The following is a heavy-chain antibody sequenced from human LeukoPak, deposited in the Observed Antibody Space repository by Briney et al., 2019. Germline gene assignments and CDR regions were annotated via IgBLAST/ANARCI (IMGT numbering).Heavy chain of an antibody. Sequence: GGSLRLSCVASGFTFRSYWMSWVRQAPGKGLEWVANTKQDGSEKYYVDSVKGRFTISRDNAENSVYLEMNSLRAEDTAVYHCARTTGALPFDLWGQGTLVTVSP. CDR2: TKQDGSEK. J-gene: IGHJ5*02. D-gene: IGHD1-1*01. CDR3: ARTTGALPFDL. V-gene: IGHV3-7*01. CDR1: GFTFRSYW.